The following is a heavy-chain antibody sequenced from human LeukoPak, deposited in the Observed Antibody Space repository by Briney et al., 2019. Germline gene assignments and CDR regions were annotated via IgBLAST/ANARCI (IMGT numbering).Heavy chain of an antibody. V-gene: IGHV3-9*01. Sequence: GGSLRLSCAASGFTFDDYAMHWVRQAPGKGLEWVSGISWNSGSIGYADSVKGRFTISRDNAKNSLYLQMNSLRAEDTAVYYCARGEGRDAFDIWGQGTMVTVSS. J-gene: IGHJ3*02. D-gene: IGHD1-26*01. CDR2: ISWNSGSI. CDR3: ARGEGRDAFDI. CDR1: GFTFDDYA.